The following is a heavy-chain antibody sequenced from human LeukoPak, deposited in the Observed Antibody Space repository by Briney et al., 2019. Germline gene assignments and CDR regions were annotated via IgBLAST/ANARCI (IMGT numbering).Heavy chain of an antibody. CDR2: IWYDGSNK. V-gene: IGHV3-33*01. D-gene: IGHD3-10*01. J-gene: IGHJ4*02. CDR3: ARDLGGYYGSGSLYFGY. CDR1: GFTFSSYG. Sequence: GGSLRLSCAASGFTFSSYGMHWVRQAPGKGLGWVAVIWYDGSNKYYADSVKGRFTISRDNSKNTLYLQMNSLRAEDTAVYYCARDLGGYYGSGSLYFGYWGQGTLVTVSS.